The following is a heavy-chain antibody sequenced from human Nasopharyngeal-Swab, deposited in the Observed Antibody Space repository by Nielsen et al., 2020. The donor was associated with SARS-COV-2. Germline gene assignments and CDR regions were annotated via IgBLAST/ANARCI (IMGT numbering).Heavy chain of an antibody. Sequence: GESLKISCEASGFTFSDYYMIWIRQAPGKGLEWISYISSSATYIRYADSVRGRFTISRDSAKNSLGLQMNRLRADDTAKYYCARVTGSSGWHRFDYWGPGSLVTVSS. V-gene: IGHV3-11*06. CDR1: GFTFSDYY. CDR2: ISSSATYI. CDR3: ARVTGSSGWHRFDY. J-gene: IGHJ4*02. D-gene: IGHD6-19*01.